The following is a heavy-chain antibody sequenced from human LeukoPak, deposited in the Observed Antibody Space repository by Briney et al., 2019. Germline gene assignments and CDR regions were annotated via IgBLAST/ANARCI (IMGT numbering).Heavy chain of an antibody. J-gene: IGHJ4*02. CDR1: GFTFSDYW. D-gene: IGHD4-17*01. V-gene: IGHV3-7*01. Sequence: GGSLRLSCAASGFTFSDYWMSWVRQDPGKGLAWVANIRQDGGDFNYVDSVKGRFTISRDNARNSLFLQMNNLRVEDTAVYYCAVTTRPRAFDYWGQGTLVTVSS. CDR3: AVTTRPRAFDY. CDR2: IRQDGGDF.